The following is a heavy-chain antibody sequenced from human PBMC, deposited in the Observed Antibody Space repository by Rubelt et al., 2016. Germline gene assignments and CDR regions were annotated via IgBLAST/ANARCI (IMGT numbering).Heavy chain of an antibody. CDR3: AGGITIFGVASGYFDY. D-gene: IGHD3-3*01. CDR1: GGSISSGGYY. Sequence: TLSLTCTVSGGSISSGGYYWSWIRQPPGKGLEWIGYIYYSRSTNYNPSLKSRVTISVDTSKNQFSLKLSSVTAADTAVYYCAGGITIFGVASGYFDYWGQGTLVTVSS. V-gene: IGHV4-61*08. CDR2: IYYSRST. J-gene: IGHJ4*02.